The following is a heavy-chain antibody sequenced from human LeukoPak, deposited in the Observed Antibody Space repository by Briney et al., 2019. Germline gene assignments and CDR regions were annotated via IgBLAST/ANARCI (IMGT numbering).Heavy chain of an antibody. CDR3: TRRMRGLGSYSDAFDI. Sequence: GRSLRLSCAASGFTFSSYGMHWVRQGPGKGLEWVSGIDTAGGTYYAGSVKGRFTISRENAKNSFYLQMNSLRAGDTAVYFCTRRMRGLGSYSDAFDIWGQGTMVTVSS. CDR1: GFTFSSYG. J-gene: IGHJ3*02. CDR2: IDTAGGT. D-gene: IGHD3-10*01. V-gene: IGHV3-13*04.